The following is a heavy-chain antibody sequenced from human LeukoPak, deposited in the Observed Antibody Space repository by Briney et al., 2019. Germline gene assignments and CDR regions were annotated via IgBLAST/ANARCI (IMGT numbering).Heavy chain of an antibody. CDR3: ARSPPGLIYMDV. CDR1: GGTFNSYA. V-gene: IGHV1-69*01. Sequence: SVKVSCKASGGTFNSYAISWVRQAPGQGFEWMGGFIPIFGTANYAQKFQGRVMITADESTSTAYTDLNSLRSEDTAVYYCARSPPGLIYMDVRGKGTTVSVSS. CDR2: FIPIFGTA. D-gene: IGHD2-8*01. J-gene: IGHJ6*03.